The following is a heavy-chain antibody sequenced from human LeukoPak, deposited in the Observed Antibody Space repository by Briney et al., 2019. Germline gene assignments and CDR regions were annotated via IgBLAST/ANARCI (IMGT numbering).Heavy chain of an antibody. V-gene: IGHV3-48*01. CDR2: ISVSSTDI. D-gene: IGHD3-3*01. CDR1: GFNFNRYS. CDR3: VRDLNLRSGFPNFYFDS. Sequence: TGGSLRLSCAASGFNFNRYSMNWVRQAPGKGLEWVSYISVSSTDIYYADSVRGRFTISRDNARNSLHLQMNSLRAEDTAIYYCVRDLNLRSGFPNFYFDSWGQGSLVTVSS. J-gene: IGHJ4*02.